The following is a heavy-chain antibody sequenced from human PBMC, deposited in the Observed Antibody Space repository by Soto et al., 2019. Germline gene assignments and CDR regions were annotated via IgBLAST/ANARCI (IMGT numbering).Heavy chain of an antibody. Sequence: ASVKVSCKASGGTFSSYAISWVRQAPGQGLEWMGGIIPIFGTANYAQKFQGRVTITADESTSTAYMELSSLRSEDTAVYYCARERGGHDSFGYYFDYWGQGTLVTVSS. D-gene: IGHD3-22*01. CDR2: IIPIFGTA. J-gene: IGHJ4*02. CDR1: GGTFSSYA. V-gene: IGHV1-69*13. CDR3: ARERGGHDSFGYYFDY.